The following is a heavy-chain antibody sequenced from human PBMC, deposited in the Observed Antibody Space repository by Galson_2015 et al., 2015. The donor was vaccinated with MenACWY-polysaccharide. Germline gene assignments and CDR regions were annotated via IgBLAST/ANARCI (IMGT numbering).Heavy chain of an antibody. CDR1: GFTFSGYW. V-gene: IGHV3-7*01. D-gene: IGHD2-2*01. CDR2: MNQDGSTK. J-gene: IGHJ4*02. Sequence: SLRLSCAASGFTFSGYWMSWVRQAPGKGLEWVANMNQDGSTKYSIDSVKGRFTISRDNAKNSLSLQMNSLRGDDTAVYYCARGGLPDAMDFWGQGTLVTVSS. CDR3: ARGGLPDAMDF.